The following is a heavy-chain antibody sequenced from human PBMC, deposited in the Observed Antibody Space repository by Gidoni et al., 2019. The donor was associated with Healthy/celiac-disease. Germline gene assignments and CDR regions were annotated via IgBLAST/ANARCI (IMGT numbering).Heavy chain of an antibody. CDR1: GFTFSSYG. J-gene: IGHJ4*02. CDR2: ISYDGSNK. D-gene: IGHD2-15*01. CDR3: AKAGIVVVVAATHVDY. Sequence: QVQLVESGGGVVQTGRSLRLSCAASGFTFSSYGMHWVRQAPGKGLEWVAVISYDGSNKYYADSVKGRFTISRDNSKNTLYLQMNSLRAEDTAVYYCAKAGIVVVVAATHVDYWGQGTLVTVSS. V-gene: IGHV3-30*18.